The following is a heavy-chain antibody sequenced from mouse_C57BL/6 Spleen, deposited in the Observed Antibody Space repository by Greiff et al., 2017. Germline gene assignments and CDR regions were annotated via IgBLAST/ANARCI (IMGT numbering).Heavy chain of an antibody. Sequence: VQLQQPGAELVRPGTSVKLSCQASGYTFTSYWMHWVKQRPGQGLEWIGVIDPSDSYTNYNQKFKGKATLTVDTSSSTAYMQLSSLTSEDSAVYYCARRKLHYAMDYWGQGTSVTVSS. J-gene: IGHJ4*01. CDR1: GYTFTSYW. D-gene: IGHD4-1*01. CDR3: ARRKLHYAMDY. CDR2: IDPSDSYT. V-gene: IGHV1-59*01.